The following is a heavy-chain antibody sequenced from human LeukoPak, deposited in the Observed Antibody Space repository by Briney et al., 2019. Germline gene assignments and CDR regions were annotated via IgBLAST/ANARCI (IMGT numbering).Heavy chain of an antibody. CDR3: ARTSTYYDILTGYYRRSPNYYYYMDV. CDR1: GYTFTSYG. J-gene: IGHJ6*03. V-gene: IGHV1-18*01. CDR2: ISAYNGNK. Sequence: ASVKVSCKASGYTFTSYGISWVRQAPGQGLEWRGWISAYNGNKNYAQKLQGRVTMTTDTSTSTAYMELRSLRSDDTAVYYCARTSTYYDILTGYYRRSPNYYYYMDVWGKGTTVTVSS. D-gene: IGHD3-9*01.